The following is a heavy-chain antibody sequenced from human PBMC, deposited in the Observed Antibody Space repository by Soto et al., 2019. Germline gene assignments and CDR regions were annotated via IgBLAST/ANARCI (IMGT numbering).Heavy chain of an antibody. CDR2: IYTSGST. V-gene: IGHV4-4*07. J-gene: IGHJ4*02. Sequence: QVQLQESGPGLLKPSETLSLTCTVSGGSISSYYWSWIRQPAGKGLAWIGRIYTSGSTNYNPSLKSRVTMSVDTSKNQFSLKLSSVTAADTAVYYCARACSSNSCYDVFDYWCQGTLVTVSS. CDR1: GGSISSYY. CDR3: ARACSSNSCYDVFDY. D-gene: IGHD2-2*01.